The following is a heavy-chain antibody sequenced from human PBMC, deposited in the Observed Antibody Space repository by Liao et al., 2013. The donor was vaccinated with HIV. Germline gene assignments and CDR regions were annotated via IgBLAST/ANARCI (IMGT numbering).Heavy chain of an antibody. D-gene: IGHD3-9*01. J-gene: IGHJ4*02. Sequence: QLQLQESGSGVVKPSQTLFLTCTVSGGSISTGGYSWSWIRQAPGKGLEWIGFITGDGTTAYNSALKSRVTIAVDRSENQFSLEVKSPTAADTAVYYCARGGSKVTGYWGARSGYQFDYWGQGTLVSVSS. CDR2: ITGDGTT. CDR1: GGSISTGGYS. V-gene: IGHV4-30-2*01. CDR3: ARGGSKVTGYWGARSGYQFDY.